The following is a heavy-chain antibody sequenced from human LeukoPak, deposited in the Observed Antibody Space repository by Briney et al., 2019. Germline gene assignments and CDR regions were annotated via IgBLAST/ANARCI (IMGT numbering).Heavy chain of an antibody. J-gene: IGHJ6*02. CDR2: INSDGSST. V-gene: IGHV3-74*01. CDR3: AGRTGGSSIWGVNYYYGMDV. D-gene: IGHD1-26*01. Sequence: GGSLRLSCAASGFTFSSYWMHWVRQAPGEGLVWVSRINSDGSSTSYADSVKGRFTISRDNAKNTLYLQMNSLRAEDTAVYYCAGRTGGSSIWGVNYYYGMDVWGQGTTVTVSS. CDR1: GFTFSSYW.